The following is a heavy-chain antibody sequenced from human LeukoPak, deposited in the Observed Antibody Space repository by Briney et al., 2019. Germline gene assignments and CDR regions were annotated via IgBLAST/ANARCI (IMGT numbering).Heavy chain of an antibody. J-gene: IGHJ6*02. CDR3: ARDTRYYDSSGYAMLSIDYYYYGMDV. Sequence: PSETLSLTCTVSGGSISSSSYYWGWIRQPPGKGLEWIGYIYYSGSTYYNPSLKSRVTISVDTSKNQFSLKLSSVTAADTAVYYCARDTRYYDSSGYAMLSIDYYYYGMDVWGQGTTVTVSS. V-gene: IGHV4-30-4*08. CDR2: IYYSGST. D-gene: IGHD3-22*01. CDR1: GGSISSSSYY.